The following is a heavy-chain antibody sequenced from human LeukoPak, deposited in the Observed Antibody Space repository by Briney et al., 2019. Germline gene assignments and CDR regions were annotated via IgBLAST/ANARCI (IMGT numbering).Heavy chain of an antibody. CDR1: GFTVSSNY. V-gene: IGHV3-74*01. CDR2: IKTDGTTT. Sequence: GGSLRLSCAASGFTVSSNYMSWVRRVPGKGLVWVSRIKTDGTTTNYADSVQGRFTVSRDNAKSTLYLQMNSLRAEDTAVYFCTRDYCAGGSCFSGPGYWGQGTLVTVSS. D-gene: IGHD2-15*01. J-gene: IGHJ4*02. CDR3: TRDYCAGGSCFSGPGY.